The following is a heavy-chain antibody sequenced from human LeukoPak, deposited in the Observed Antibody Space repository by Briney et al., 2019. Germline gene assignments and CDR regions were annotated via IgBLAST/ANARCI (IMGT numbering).Heavy chain of an antibody. Sequence: GGSLRLSCTASGFSFSGHWMHWARQLPGKGLVWVSRISPTGSTTSYADSVKGRFTVSRDNAKNTHYLQVNNLRAEDTAVYYCARGPNSNWSGLDFWGQGTLLTVSS. D-gene: IGHD6-6*01. CDR3: ARGPNSNWSGLDF. CDR1: GFSFSGHW. J-gene: IGHJ4*02. V-gene: IGHV3-74*01. CDR2: ISPTGSTT.